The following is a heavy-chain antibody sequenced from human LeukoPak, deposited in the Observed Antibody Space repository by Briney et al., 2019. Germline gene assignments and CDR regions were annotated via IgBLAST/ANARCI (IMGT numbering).Heavy chain of an antibody. D-gene: IGHD4-11*01. CDR1: GGSFSGYS. CDR3: ARLTSNGATYFEY. J-gene: IGHJ4*02. CDR2: ITHSGST. V-gene: IGHV4-34*01. Sequence: AETLSLTCAVYGGSFSGYSWTWIRQPPGKGLEWIGEITHSGSTNYNPSLQSRVTISIDTSKNQFSLKLSSVTAADTAVYYCARLTSNGATYFEYWGQGTLVTVSS.